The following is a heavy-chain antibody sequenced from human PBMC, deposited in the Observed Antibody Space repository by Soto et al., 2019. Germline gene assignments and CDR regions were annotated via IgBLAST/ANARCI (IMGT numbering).Heavy chain of an antibody. D-gene: IGHD4-17*01. Sequence: SETLSLTCTVSGGSISSGDYYWSWIRQPPGTGLEWIGYIYYSGSTYYNPSLKSRVTISVDTSKNQFSLKLSSVTAADTAVYYCARVVYGDYDRYYFDYWGQGTLVTVS. J-gene: IGHJ4*02. CDR3: ARVVYGDYDRYYFDY. CDR2: IYYSGST. CDR1: GGSISSGDYY. V-gene: IGHV4-30-4*01.